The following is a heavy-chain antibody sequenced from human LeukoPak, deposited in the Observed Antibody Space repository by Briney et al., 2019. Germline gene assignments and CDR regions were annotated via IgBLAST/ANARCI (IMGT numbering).Heavy chain of an antibody. Sequence: SQTLSLTYALSRDSVSSNRPPWIWIRQSPSGGLEWLGRTYYRSKWYYDYAVSVTSRITINPDTSKNQFSLHLNSVTPEDTAVCNCAKEGSTSFDSWGQGTLVTVSS. CDR2: TYYRSKWYY. CDR3: AKEGSTSFDS. V-gene: IGHV6-1*01. J-gene: IGHJ5*01. CDR1: RDSVSSNRPP. D-gene: IGHD3-10*01.